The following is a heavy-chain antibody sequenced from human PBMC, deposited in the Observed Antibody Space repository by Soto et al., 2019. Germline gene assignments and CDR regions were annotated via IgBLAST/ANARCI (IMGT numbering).Heavy chain of an antibody. CDR2: ITGSGSMT. Sequence: PGGSLRLSCAASGFTFSRYAMSWVRQAPGRGLDWVSGITGSGSMTDYAASVKGRFTISRDNAKNSLYLQMNSLRAEDTAVYFCARDQITMIRGAYWVGYYYYYMDVWGKGTTVTVSS. J-gene: IGHJ6*03. D-gene: IGHD3-10*01. CDR3: ARDQITMIRGAYWVGYYYYYMDV. CDR1: GFTFSRYA. V-gene: IGHV3-23*01.